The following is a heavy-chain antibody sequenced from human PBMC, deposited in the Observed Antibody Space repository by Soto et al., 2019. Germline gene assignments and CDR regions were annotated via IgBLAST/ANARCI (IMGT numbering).Heavy chain of an antibody. CDR2: IYYSGST. V-gene: IGHV4-39*01. D-gene: IGHD3-22*01. J-gene: IGHJ5*02. CDR1: GGSISSSSYY. Sequence: SETLSLTCTVSGGSISSSSYYWGWIRQPPGKGLEWIGSIYYSGSTYYNPSLKSRVTISVDTSKNQFSLKLSSVTAADTAVYYCARHQYYYDSSGPLSWFDPWGQGTLVTVSS. CDR3: ARHQYYYDSSGPLSWFDP.